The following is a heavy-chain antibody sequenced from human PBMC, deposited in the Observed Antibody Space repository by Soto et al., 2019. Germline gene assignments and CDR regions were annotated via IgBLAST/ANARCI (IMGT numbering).Heavy chain of an antibody. J-gene: IGHJ5*02. CDR3: TRRIDTEFDP. Sequence: QMQLQESGPGLVKPSETLSLTCTVSGGSIGSSDYYWGWIRQPPGRGLEWIGSSHYSGTTYYNPALKSRVTISIDTSRNNFSLKLIAVTAADTAVYYCTRRIDTEFDPWGQGTLVTVSS. V-gene: IGHV4-39*02. CDR2: SHYSGTT. CDR1: GGSIGSSDYY.